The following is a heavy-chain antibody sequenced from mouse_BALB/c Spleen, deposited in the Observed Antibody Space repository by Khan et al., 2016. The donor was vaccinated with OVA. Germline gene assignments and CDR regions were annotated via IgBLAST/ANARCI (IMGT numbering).Heavy chain of an antibody. V-gene: IGHV9-1*02. CDR1: GYTFTNYG. CDR2: INTYTGEP. J-gene: IGHJ1*01. CDR3: ARGASYWYFDV. Sequence: QIQLVQSGPELKKPGETVKISCKASGYTFTNYGMNWVKQAPGKGLKWMGWINTYTGEPTSTEDFKGRFAFSLETSARPAYLQINNLKNADMATYFCARGASYWYFDVWGAGTTVTVSS.